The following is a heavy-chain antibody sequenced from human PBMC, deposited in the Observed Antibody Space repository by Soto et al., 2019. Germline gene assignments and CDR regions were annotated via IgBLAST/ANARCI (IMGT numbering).Heavy chain of an antibody. V-gene: IGHV1-2*04. J-gene: IGHJ6*03. Sequence: ASVKVSCKASGYTFTGYYMHWVRQAPGQGLEWMGWINPNSGGTNYAQKFQGWVTMTRDTSISTAYMELSRLRSDDTAVYYCARAHGSGQNYYYYYMDVWGKGTTVTVSS. CDR1: GYTFTGYY. D-gene: IGHD3-10*01. CDR3: ARAHGSGQNYYYYYMDV. CDR2: INPNSGGT.